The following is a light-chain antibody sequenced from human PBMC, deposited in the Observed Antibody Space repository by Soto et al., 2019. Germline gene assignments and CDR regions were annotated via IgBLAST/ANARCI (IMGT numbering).Light chain of an antibody. CDR2: DAS. CDR3: QQYGSSPWT. CDR1: QSVSSNY. V-gene: IGKV3-20*01. J-gene: IGKJ1*01. Sequence: EIVLTQSPGTLSLSPGERATLSCRASQSVSSNYLAWYQQKPGQAPRLLIYDASSRATGIPDRFSGSGSGTDFTLPISRLEPEDFAVYYCQQYGSSPWTFGQGTKVEIK.